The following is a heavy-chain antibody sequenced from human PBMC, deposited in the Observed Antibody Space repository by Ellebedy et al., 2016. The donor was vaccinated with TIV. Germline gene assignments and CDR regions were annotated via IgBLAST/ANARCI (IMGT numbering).Heavy chain of an antibody. D-gene: IGHD6-19*01. Sequence: GESLKISCAASGFTFSSYGMHWVRQAPGKGLEWVAVISYDGSNKYYADSVKGRFTISRDNSKNTLYLQMNSLRAEDTAVYYCAKNRNWQWLANFDYWGQGTLVTVSS. CDR3: AKNRNWQWLANFDY. CDR2: ISYDGSNK. J-gene: IGHJ4*02. V-gene: IGHV3-30*18. CDR1: GFTFSSYG.